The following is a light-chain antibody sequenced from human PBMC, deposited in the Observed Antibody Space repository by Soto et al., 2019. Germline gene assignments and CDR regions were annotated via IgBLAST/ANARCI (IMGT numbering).Light chain of an antibody. CDR3: QQRSNWRLT. Sequence: EIVLTQSPATLSLSPGERATLSCRASQSVNIYLAWYQQKPGQAPRLLIYDASNRATGIPARFSGSGSGTDFTLTISSLEPEDVAVYYCQQRSNWRLTFGGGTKVEIK. V-gene: IGKV3-11*01. J-gene: IGKJ4*01. CDR2: DAS. CDR1: QSVNIY.